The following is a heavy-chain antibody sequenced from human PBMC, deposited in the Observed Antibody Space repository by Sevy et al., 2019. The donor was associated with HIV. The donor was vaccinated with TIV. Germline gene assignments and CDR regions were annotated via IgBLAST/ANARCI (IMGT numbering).Heavy chain of an antibody. CDR1: RFIFSTSP. CDR2: LLYDDSDE. D-gene: IGHD3-10*01. J-gene: IGHJ4*01. V-gene: IGHV3-30-3*02. CDR3: AKDDLGSIDY. Sequence: GGSLRLSCAASRFIFSTSPMHWVRQAPGKGLECVAILLYDDSDENYADSVKGRFTISRDNSKNTLYLQMNSLRTEDTAVYYCAKDDLGSIDYWGHGTLVTVSS.